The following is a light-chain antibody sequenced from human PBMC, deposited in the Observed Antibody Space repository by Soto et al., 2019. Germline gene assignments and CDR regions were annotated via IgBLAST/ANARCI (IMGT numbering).Light chain of an antibody. V-gene: IGKV1-5*03. Sequence: DIQMTQSPSTLSASVGDRVTITCRASQSISSWLAWYQQKPGKAPKLLIYKASTLKSGVPSRFSGSGSGTEFTLTISTLQSEDFAVYYCQEYLQWPPGMFGQGTKVDI. CDR3: QEYLQWPPGM. CDR1: QSISSW. J-gene: IGKJ1*01. CDR2: KAS.